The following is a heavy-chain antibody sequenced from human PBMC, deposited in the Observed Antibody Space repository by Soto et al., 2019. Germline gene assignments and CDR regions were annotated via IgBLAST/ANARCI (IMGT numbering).Heavy chain of an antibody. Sequence: QVQLVQSGAEVKKPGSSVKVSFKASGGTFSSYAITWVRQAPGQGRAWMGGIIPIFGTANYAQKFQGRVTMTADESTSTSYMELRSLRSEDTAVYHCARFDDSSGYYYWGQGTLVSVSS. D-gene: IGHD3-22*01. J-gene: IGHJ4*02. CDR1: GGTFSSYA. V-gene: IGHV1-69*01. CDR3: ARFDDSSGYYY. CDR2: IIPIFGTA.